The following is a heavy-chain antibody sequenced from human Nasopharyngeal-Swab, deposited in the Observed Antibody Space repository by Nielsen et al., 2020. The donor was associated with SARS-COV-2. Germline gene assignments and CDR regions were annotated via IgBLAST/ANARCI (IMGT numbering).Heavy chain of an antibody. D-gene: IGHD2-2*01. CDR3: AREGPYCSSTSCYYYYMDV. V-gene: IGHV4-4*02. J-gene: IGHJ6*03. CDR2: IYHSGST. Sequence: WIRQPPGKGLEWIGEIYHSGSTNYNPSLKSRVTISVDKSKNQFSLKLSSVTAADTAVYYCAREGPYCSSTSCYYYYMDVWGKGPRSPSP.